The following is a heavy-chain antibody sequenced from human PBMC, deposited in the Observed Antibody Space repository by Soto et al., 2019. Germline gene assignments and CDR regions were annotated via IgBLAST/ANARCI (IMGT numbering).Heavy chain of an antibody. V-gene: IGHV3-74*01. Sequence: EVQLVESGGDLVQPGGSLRLSCAASGFTFTSYWMHWVRQTPGKGLVWVSRINPDGSRTSYADSVKGRFTISRDNAKNTLYLQMNSLAAEDTAVYYCARVAVTTYYFDYWGHGTLVTVSS. CDR2: INPDGSRT. CDR3: ARVAVTTYYFDY. CDR1: GFTFTSYW. D-gene: IGHD4-17*01. J-gene: IGHJ4*01.